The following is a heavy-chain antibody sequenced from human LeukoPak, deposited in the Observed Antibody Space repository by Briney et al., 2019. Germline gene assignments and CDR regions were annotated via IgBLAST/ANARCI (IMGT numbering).Heavy chain of an antibody. CDR2: IKQDGSEI. J-gene: IGHJ4*02. D-gene: IGHD5-18*01. Sequence: GGSLRPSCAASGFTFSNYWMSWVRQAPGKGLEWVANIKQDGSEIYYVDSVKGRFTISRDNAKNTLYLQMKSLRAEDTAVYYCAKDRGYSYGLWFDYWGQGTLVTVSS. CDR3: AKDRGYSYGLWFDY. V-gene: IGHV3-7*01. CDR1: GFTFSNYW.